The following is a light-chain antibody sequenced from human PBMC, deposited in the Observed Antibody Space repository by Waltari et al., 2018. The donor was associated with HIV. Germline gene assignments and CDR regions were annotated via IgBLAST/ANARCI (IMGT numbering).Light chain of an antibody. CDR2: TDD. V-gene: IGLV1-44*01. CDR1: SSNIGRNS. CDR3: ATWDDSLDGWL. J-gene: IGLJ3*02. Sequence: QSVLTQPPSASGTPGQRVTISCSGSSSNIGRNSVSWFQQLPGTAPKLLIYTDDPRPSCVPDRFSGPNSGTSVSLAISGLQSDDEADYYFATWDDSLDGWLFGGGPKLTVL.